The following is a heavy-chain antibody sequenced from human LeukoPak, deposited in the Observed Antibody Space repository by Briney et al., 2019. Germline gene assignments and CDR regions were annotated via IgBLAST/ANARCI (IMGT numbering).Heavy chain of an antibody. CDR3: ARDFQGYYYYGMDV. V-gene: IGHV3-33*08. Sequence: GGSLRLSCAASGFTFSNSWMHWVRQTPGKGLEWVAVIWYDGSNKYYADSVKGRFTISRDNSKNTLYLQMNSLRAEDTAVYYCARDFQGYYYYGMDVWGQGTTVTVS. CDR2: IWYDGSNK. CDR1: GFTFSNSW. J-gene: IGHJ6*02.